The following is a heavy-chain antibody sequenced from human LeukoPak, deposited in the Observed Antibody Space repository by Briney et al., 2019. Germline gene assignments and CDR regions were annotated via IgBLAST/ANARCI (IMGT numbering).Heavy chain of an antibody. D-gene: IGHD6-6*01. J-gene: IGHJ5*02. V-gene: IGHV4-30-4*08. CDR1: GGSISSGDYY. CDR2: IYYSGST. Sequence: PSETLSLTCTVSGGSISSGDYYWGWIRQPPGKGLEWIGYIYYSGSTYYNPSLKSRVTISVDTSKNQFSLKLSSVTAADTAVYYCARLSYSSSSCWFDPWGQGTLVTVSS. CDR3: ARLSYSSSSCWFDP.